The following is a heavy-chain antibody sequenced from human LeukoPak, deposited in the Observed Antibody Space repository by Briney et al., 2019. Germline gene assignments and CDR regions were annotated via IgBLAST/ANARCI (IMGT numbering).Heavy chain of an antibody. CDR2: IYYSGST. V-gene: IGHV4-61*01. CDR1: GGSVSSGSYY. CDR3: AREKGVGAFDI. J-gene: IGHJ3*02. Sequence: SETLSLTCTVSGGSVSSGSYYWSWIRQPPGKGLEWIGYIYYSGSTNYNPSLKSRVTISVDTSKNQFSLKLSSVTAADTAVYYCAREKGVGAFDIWGQGTRVTVSS. D-gene: IGHD3-10*01.